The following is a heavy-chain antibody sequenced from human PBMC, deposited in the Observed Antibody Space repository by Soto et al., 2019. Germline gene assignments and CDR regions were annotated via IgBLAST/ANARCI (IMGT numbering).Heavy chain of an antibody. CDR3: ARGQHRVAY. J-gene: IGHJ4*02. D-gene: IGHD6-13*01. Sequence: ASVKVSCKASVYIFTTYTITWVRQAPGQGLEWMGWISVHNNNRNYAQSFQGRVTMTTDTSTSTAYMELRSLRSDDTAVYYCARGQHRVAYWGQGTLVAVSS. CDR1: VYIFTTYT. CDR2: ISVHNNNR. V-gene: IGHV1-18*04.